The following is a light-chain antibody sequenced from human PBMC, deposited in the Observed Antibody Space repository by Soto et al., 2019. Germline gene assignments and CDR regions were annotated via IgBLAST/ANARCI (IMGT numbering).Light chain of an antibody. J-gene: IGKJ4*01. CDR1: QSVLHRSNNQNY. Sequence: DIVMTQSPDSLAVSLGERATINCKSSQSVLHRSNNQNYLAWYQQKPGQPPKLLIYWASARESGVPDRFSGSGSRTDFTLTISSLQAEDVAVYYCQQYYSTVTFGGGTKVEIK. V-gene: IGKV4-1*01. CDR2: WAS. CDR3: QQYYSTVT.